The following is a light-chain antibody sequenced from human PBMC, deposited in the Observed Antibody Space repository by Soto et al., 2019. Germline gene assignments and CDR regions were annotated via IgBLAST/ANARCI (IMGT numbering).Light chain of an antibody. CDR3: QQYSSYWT. CDR1: QSISSW. CDR2: DAT. Sequence: EIQMTQSPSTLSASVGDRVTITCRASQSISSWLAWYQQKPGKAPKLLIHDATSLESGVPSRFSGSGSGTEFTLTISSLQPDDFATYYCQQYSSYWTFAQGTKVDIK. V-gene: IGKV1-5*01. J-gene: IGKJ1*01.